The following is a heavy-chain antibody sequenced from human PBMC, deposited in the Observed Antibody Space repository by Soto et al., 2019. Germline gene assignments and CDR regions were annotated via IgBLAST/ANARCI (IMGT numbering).Heavy chain of an antibody. CDR1: GFTFSSYA. V-gene: IGHV3-23*01. CDR3: AKDRGVRAFDI. J-gene: IGHJ3*02. D-gene: IGHD3-10*01. CDR2: ISGSGGST. Sequence: GGSLGSSCPALGFTFSSYAMAWARQVPGKGLWWVSVISGSGGSTYYADSVKGRFTISRDNSKNTLYLQMNSLRAEDTAVYYCAKDRGVRAFDIWGQGTMVTVSS.